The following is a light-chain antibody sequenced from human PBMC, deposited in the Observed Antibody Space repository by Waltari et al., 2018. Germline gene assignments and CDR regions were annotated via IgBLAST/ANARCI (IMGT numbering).Light chain of an antibody. CDR1: QRVSSN. Sequence: EIVMTQSPATLSVSPGENATLSCRASQRVSSNLAWYHQKPGQTPRLLIYGASTRAAGIPARFRGSGSGTEFTLTISSLQSEDFAVYYCQHHDNWPYTFGQGTHLEIK. CDR2: GAS. CDR3: QHHDNWPYT. V-gene: IGKV3-15*01. J-gene: IGKJ2*01.